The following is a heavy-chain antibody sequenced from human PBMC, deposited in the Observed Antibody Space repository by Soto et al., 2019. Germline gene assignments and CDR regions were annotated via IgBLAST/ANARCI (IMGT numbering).Heavy chain of an antibody. CDR1: GFTFSDDT. D-gene: IGHD6-19*01. Sequence: EVQLLESGGGLVQPGGSLTISCEASGFTFSDDTMSWVRQAPGKVLECISVILSDYNTYYAGYVRGRFTISSDNSKNTLYLEMNSLRAEDTAVYYCARRTSGYFGYWGQGALVTVSS. V-gene: IGHV3-23*03. CDR2: ILSDYNT. J-gene: IGHJ4*02. CDR3: ARRTSGYFGY.